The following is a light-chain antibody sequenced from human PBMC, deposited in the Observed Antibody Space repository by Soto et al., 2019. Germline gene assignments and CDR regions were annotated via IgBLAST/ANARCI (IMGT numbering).Light chain of an antibody. CDR3: QHVNSYPRLP. CDR2: AAS. J-gene: IGKJ5*01. CDR1: QGIYSY. V-gene: IGKV1-9*01. Sequence: DIQLTQSPSFLSASVVDRGTIPCRASQGIYSYLAWYQQKPGKAPKLLIYAASTLQSGVTSRFSGSGSGTEFTLTISSLQPEDVATYFCQHVNSYPRLPFGLGTRLEI.